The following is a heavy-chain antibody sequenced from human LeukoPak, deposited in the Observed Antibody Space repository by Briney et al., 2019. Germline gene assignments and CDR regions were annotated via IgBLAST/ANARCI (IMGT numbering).Heavy chain of an antibody. V-gene: IGHV1-8*01. D-gene: IGHD3-10*01. Sequence: GASVKVSCKASGYTFTSHDINWVRQATGQGLEWMGWMNPNSGNTGYAQRFQGRVTMTRNTSIGTAYMELSSLRSEDTAVYYCARARRGPYYHGSGNDYYLDLWGQGTLVTVSS. CDR3: ARARRGPYYHGSGNDYYLDL. CDR2: MNPNSGNT. CDR1: GYTFTSHD. J-gene: IGHJ4*02.